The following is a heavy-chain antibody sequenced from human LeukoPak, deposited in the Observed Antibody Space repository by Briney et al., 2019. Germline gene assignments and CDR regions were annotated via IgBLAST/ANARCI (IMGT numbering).Heavy chain of an antibody. CDR3: ARYGSGSLDY. V-gene: IGHV4-61*02. CDR1: GGSISNDKYF. D-gene: IGHD3-10*01. CDR2: GYSSGAS. Sequence: PSETLSLTCTVSGGSISNDKYFWSWIRQPAGKGLEWIGRGYSSGASNYNPSLESRVTISLDTSNNRFSLKLSSVTAADMAVYYCARYGSGSLDYWGQGTLVTASS. J-gene: IGHJ4*02.